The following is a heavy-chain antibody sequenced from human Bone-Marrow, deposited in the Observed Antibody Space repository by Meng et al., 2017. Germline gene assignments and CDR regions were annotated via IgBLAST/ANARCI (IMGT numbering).Heavy chain of an antibody. Sequence: QVRLVQLGAEVKKPGASVKVSCKASGGTFSSYAISWVRQAPGQGLEWMGGIIPIFGTANYAQKFQGRVTITADKSTSTAYMELSSLRSEDTAVYYCARGPLSAAGTMGYFQHWGQGTLVTVSS. CDR3: ARGPLSAAGTMGYFQH. CDR2: IIPIFGTA. D-gene: IGHD6-13*01. CDR1: GGTFSSYA. V-gene: IGHV1-69*06. J-gene: IGHJ1*01.